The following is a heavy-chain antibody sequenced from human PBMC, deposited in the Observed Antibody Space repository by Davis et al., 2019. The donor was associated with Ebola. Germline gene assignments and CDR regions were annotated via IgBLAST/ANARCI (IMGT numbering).Heavy chain of an antibody. CDR2: ILPGDSDT. CDR1: GYSFTSFW. Sequence: GESLKISCQASGYSFTSFWIGWVRQPPGQGLEWMGAILPGDSDTRYSPSFQGQVTISADKSITTAYLHWNSLKASDTAMYYCARQGAPYSAPANWGQGTLVTVSS. D-gene: IGHD1-26*01. V-gene: IGHV5-51*01. CDR3: ARQGAPYSAPAN. J-gene: IGHJ4*02.